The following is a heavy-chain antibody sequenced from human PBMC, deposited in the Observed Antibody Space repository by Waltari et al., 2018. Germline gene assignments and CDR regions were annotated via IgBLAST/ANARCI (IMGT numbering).Heavy chain of an antibody. V-gene: IGHV3-43D*04. J-gene: IGHJ4*02. CDR1: GFTFDDYA. Sequence: EVQLVESGGVVVQPGGSLRLSCAASGFTFDDYAMHWVRQAPGKGLEWVSLISWDGGSTYYADSVKGRFTISRDNSKNSLYLQMNSLRAEDTALYYCAKDMGHSSSWYYFDYLGQGTLVTVSS. CDR2: ISWDGGST. CDR3: AKDMGHSSSWYYFDY. D-gene: IGHD6-13*01.